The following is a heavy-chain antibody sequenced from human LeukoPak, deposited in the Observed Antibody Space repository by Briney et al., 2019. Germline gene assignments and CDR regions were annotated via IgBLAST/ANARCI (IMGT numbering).Heavy chain of an antibody. J-gene: IGHJ4*02. CDR2: INPNSGGT. D-gene: IGHD4-11*01. V-gene: IGHV1-2*02. CDR1: GYTFTGYY. CDR3: AREDYRHYFDY. Sequence: ASVKVPCKASGYTFTGYYMHWVRPAPGQGLEWMGWINPNSGGTNYAQKFQGRVTMTRDTSISTAYMELSRLRSDDTAVYYCAREDYRHYFDYWGQGILVTVSS.